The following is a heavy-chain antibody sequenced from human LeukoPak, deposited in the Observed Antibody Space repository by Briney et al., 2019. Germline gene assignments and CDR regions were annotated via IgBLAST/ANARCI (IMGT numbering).Heavy chain of an antibody. J-gene: IGHJ4*02. CDR2: IRPEGTPT. Sequence: PGGSLRLSCAASGFTFSTYWMHWVRQAPGKGLVWVSRIRPEGTPTAYADSVKGRFTISRDNAKNTLFLQMNSLSAEDTAVYYCARDLDWILFDYWGQGTLVTVSS. CDR1: GFTFSTYW. V-gene: IGHV3-74*03. D-gene: IGHD3-9*01. CDR3: ARDLDWILFDY.